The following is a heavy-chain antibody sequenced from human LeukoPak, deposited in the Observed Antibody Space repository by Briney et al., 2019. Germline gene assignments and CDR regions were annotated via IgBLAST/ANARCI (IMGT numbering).Heavy chain of an antibody. Sequence: GGSLRLSCAASGFTFATYAMSWVRQPPGKGLEWVSSIKNDGSTTGYADSVKGRLTISRDNAKNTLYLQMNSLRADDTAVYFCARGGYSYGYADYWGQGTLVTVSS. D-gene: IGHD5-18*01. V-gene: IGHV3-74*01. CDR1: GFTFATYA. CDR2: IKNDGSTT. CDR3: ARGGYSYGYADY. J-gene: IGHJ4*02.